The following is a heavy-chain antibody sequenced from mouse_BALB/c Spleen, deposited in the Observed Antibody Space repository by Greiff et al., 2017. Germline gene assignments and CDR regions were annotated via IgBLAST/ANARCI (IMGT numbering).Heavy chain of an antibody. V-gene: IGHV3-6*02. Sequence: EVQLQESGPGLVKPSQSLSLTCSVTGYSITSGYYWNWIRQFPGNKLEWMGYISYDGSNNYNPSLKNRISITRDTSKNQFFLKLNSVTTEDTATYYCAKGLDGYYGLYYAMDYWGQGTSVTVSS. CDR3: AKGLDGYYGLYYAMDY. J-gene: IGHJ4*01. D-gene: IGHD2-3*01. CDR2: ISYDGSN. CDR1: GYSITSGYY.